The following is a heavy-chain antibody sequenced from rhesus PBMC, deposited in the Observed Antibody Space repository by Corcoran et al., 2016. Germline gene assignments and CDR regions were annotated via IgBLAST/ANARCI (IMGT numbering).Heavy chain of an antibody. V-gene: IGHV4-173*01. CDR2: IFGSGGTI. J-gene: IGHJ4*01. D-gene: IGHD2-21*01. CDR1: GGSIRSHY. Sequence: QLQLQESGPGLVKPSEPLSLTCAVSGGSIRSHYWSWIRQPPGKGLAWIGRIFGSGGTIDYNPSLKSRVTLSTDTSKNQFSLKLNSVTAADTAVYYCVRGCSGIGCPLVNIDYWGQGVLVTVSS. CDR3: VRGCSGIGCPLVNIDY.